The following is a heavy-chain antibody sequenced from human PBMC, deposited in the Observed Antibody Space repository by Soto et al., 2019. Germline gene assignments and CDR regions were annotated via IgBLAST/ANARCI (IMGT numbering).Heavy chain of an antibody. D-gene: IGHD2-21*02. CDR3: AGAGKSDCHECFDH. CDR1: GGSFSAYY. CDR2: IYHNSGRT. J-gene: IGHJ4*02. Sequence: QVQLQQWGAGLLNPSETLSLTCAVSGGSFSAYYWTWIRQPPGKGLTWIGDIYHNSGRTNYNPSLKNRVTISEDTSMNHFSLKLISVTAADTAVYYCAGAGKSDCHECFDHWGQGTLVTVSS. V-gene: IGHV4-34*01.